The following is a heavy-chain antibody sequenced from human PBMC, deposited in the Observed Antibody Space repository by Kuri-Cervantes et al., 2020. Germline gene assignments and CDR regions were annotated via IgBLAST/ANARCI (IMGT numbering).Heavy chain of an antibody. CDR2: MYYSGST. CDR3: ARVPGGIDAFDI. CDR1: GGSISSSSYY. Sequence: GSLRLSCTVSGGSISSSSYYWGWIRQPPGKGLEWIGSMYYSGSTYYNPSLKSRVTISVGTSKNQFSLKLSSVTAADTAVYYCARVPGGIDAFDIWGQGTMVTVSS. D-gene: IGHD1-1*01. J-gene: IGHJ3*02. V-gene: IGHV4-39*07.